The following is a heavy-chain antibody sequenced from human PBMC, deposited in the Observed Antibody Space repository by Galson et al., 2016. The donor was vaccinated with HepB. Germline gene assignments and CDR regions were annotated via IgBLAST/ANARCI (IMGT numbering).Heavy chain of an antibody. V-gene: IGHV1-3*01. CDR2: ISVANGKT. CDR1: GYTFTSYE. CDR3: ARKGDYYERFGNSYAYYFDY. D-gene: IGHD3-22*01. Sequence: SVKVSCKASGYTFTSYEINWVRQAPGQRLEWMGWISVANGKTKYSQKFQDRVTMTRDTSASTAYMELTWLRPEDTAVYYCARKGDYYERFGNSYAYYFDYWGQGTLVTVSP. J-gene: IGHJ4*02.